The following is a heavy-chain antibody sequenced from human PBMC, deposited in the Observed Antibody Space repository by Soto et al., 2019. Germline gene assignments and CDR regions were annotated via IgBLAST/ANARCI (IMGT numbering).Heavy chain of an antibody. D-gene: IGHD1-26*01. J-gene: IGHJ4*02. CDR2: IYFSGST. Sequence: PSETLSLTCTVSGGSISSSSYYWDWIRQPPGKGLEWIGSIYFSGSTYYNPSLKSRVTVSIDMSKNQFSLKLSSVTAADTAVYYCARHLQSGSYFWWGQGTLVTVSS. CDR3: ARHLQSGSYFW. V-gene: IGHV4-39*01. CDR1: GGSISSSSYY.